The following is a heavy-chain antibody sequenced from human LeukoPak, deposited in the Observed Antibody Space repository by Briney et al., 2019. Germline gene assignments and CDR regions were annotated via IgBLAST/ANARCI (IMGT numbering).Heavy chain of an antibody. CDR1: GFTFSSYG. V-gene: IGHV3-30*18. CDR2: ISYDGSYK. D-gene: IGHD6-19*01. CDR3: AKRSTVGSGWYTCDY. J-gene: IGHJ4*02. Sequence: GRSLRLSCAASGFTFSSYGMHWVRQAPGKGLEWVAVISYDGSYKYYADSVQGRFTISRDNSKNTLYLQMNSMRAEDTAVYYCAKRSTVGSGWYTCDYWGQGTLVTVSS.